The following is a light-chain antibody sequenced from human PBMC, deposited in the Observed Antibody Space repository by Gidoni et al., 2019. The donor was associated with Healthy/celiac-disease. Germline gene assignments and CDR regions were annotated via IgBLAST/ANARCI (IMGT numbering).Light chain of an antibody. CDR2: GAY. J-gene: IGKJ5*01. CDR3: QHLATLIT. CDR1: QGISSH. V-gene: IGKV1-9*01. Sequence: DIQCTQSPSVLSASVGNTVTITWRASQGISSHIAWYQQKLGEAPKLLIFGAYTLQSGVPSRFSGSGSGTEFTLTISSLQDEDFATYYRQHLATLITFGQGTRLDIK.